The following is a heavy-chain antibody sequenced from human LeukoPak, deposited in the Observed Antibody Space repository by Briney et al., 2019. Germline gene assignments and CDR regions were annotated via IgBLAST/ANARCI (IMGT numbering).Heavy chain of an antibody. CDR3: AKVGSSSWAVYYYYYMDV. D-gene: IGHD6-13*01. J-gene: IGHJ6*03. Sequence: GRSLRLSCAASGFTFSSYPMHWVRQAPGKGLEWVAFIRYDGSNKYYADSVKGRFTISRDNSKNTLYLQMNGLRAEDTAVYYCAKVGSSSWAVYYYYYMDVWGKGTTVTISS. CDR1: GFTFSSYP. CDR2: IRYDGSNK. V-gene: IGHV3-30*02.